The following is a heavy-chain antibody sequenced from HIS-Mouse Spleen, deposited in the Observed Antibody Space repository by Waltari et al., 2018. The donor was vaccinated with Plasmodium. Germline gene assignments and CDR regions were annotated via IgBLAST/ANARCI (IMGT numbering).Heavy chain of an antibody. CDR3: ARVLGYKAAAGTFVEYFQH. D-gene: IGHD6-13*01. Sequence: QVQLVQSGAEVKKPGASVKVSCKASGYTFTGYYMHWVRQAPGQGLEWMGWDNPNSGGTNYAQKLQGRVTMTRDTSISTAYMELSRLRSDDTAVYYCARVLGYKAAAGTFVEYFQHWGQGTLVTVSS. J-gene: IGHJ1*01. CDR1: GYTFTGYY. V-gene: IGHV1-2*02. CDR2: DNPNSGGT.